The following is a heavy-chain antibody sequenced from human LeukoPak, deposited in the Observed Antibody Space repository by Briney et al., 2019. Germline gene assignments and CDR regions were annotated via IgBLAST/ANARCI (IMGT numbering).Heavy chain of an antibody. J-gene: IGHJ5*02. D-gene: IGHD2-2*01. CDR1: GGSFSGYY. CDR2: INHSGST. V-gene: IGHV4-34*01. CDR3: ARLRRWYCSSTSCYWGWFDP. Sequence: PSETLSLTCAVYGGSFSGYYGSWIRQPPGKGLEWIGEINHSGSTNYNPSLKSRVTISVDTSKNQFSLKLSSVTAADTAVYYCARLRRWYCSSTSCYWGWFDPWGQGTLVTVSS.